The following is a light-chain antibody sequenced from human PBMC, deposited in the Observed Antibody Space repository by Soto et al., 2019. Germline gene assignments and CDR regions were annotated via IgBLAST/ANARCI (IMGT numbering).Light chain of an antibody. CDR3: SSYTSSSTLYG. J-gene: IGLJ1*01. CDR1: SSDVGGYNY. CDR2: EVS. Sequence: QSVLTQPASVSGSPGQSITISCTGTSSDVGGYNYVSWYQQHPGKAPKLMIFEVSSRPSGVSYRFSGSKSGNTASLTISGLQAEDEADYYCSSYTSSSTLYGFGSGNKLTVL. V-gene: IGLV2-14*01.